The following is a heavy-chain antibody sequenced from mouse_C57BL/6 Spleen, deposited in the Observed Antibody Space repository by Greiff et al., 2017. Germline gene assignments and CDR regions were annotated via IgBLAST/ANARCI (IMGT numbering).Heavy chain of an antibody. J-gene: IGHJ3*01. CDR3: AREGAYDYDAWFAY. CDR1: GFTFSDYY. CDR2: INFDGIST. Sequence: EVQGVESEGGLVQPGSSMKLSFTASGFTFSDYYMAWVRQVPKKGLEWVANINFDGISTSYLDSFKGRFIISRDNAKNILYLQMSSLKSEDTATYYCAREGAYDYDAWFAYWGQGTLVTVSA. D-gene: IGHD2-4*01. V-gene: IGHV5-16*01.